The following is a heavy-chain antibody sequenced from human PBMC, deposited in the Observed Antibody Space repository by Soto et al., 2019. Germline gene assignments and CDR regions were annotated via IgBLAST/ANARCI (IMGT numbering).Heavy chain of an antibody. CDR1: GYTFTSYY. V-gene: IGHV1-46*03. CDR3: AREGSSGYSYAHNWFDP. Sequence: QVQLVQSGAEVKKPGASVKVSCKASGYTFTSYYMHWVRQAPGQGLECMGIINPSGGSTSYAQKFQGRVTMTRDTSTSTVYMELSSLRSEDTAVYYCAREGSSGYSYAHNWFDPWGQGTLVTVSS. D-gene: IGHD5-18*01. CDR2: INPSGGST. J-gene: IGHJ5*02.